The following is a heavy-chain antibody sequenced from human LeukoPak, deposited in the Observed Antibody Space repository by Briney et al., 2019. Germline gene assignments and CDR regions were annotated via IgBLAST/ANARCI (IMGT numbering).Heavy chain of an antibody. CDR3: ARDVREMATIHFDY. D-gene: IGHD5-24*01. CDR2: TNPNSGGT. J-gene: IGHJ4*02. CDR1: GYTFTGYY. V-gene: IGHV1-2*02. Sequence: GASVKVSCKASGYTFTGYYMHWVRQAPGQGLEWMGWTNPNSGGTNYAQKFQGRVTMTRDTSISTAYMELSRLRSDDTAVYYCARDVREMATIHFDYWGQGTLVTVSS.